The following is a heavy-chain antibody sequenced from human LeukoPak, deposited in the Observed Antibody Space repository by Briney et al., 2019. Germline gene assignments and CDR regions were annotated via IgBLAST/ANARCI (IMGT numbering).Heavy chain of an antibody. CDR1: GGSFSGYY. D-gene: IGHD2-2*01. CDR3: ARDETDIVVVPAMEFGFDP. V-gene: IGHV4-4*07. Sequence: PSETLSLTCAVYGGSFSGYYWSWIRQPAGKGLEWIGRIYTSGSTNYNPSLKSRVTMSVDTSKNQFSLKLSSVTAADTAVYYCARDETDIVVVPAMEFGFDPWGQGTLVTVSS. J-gene: IGHJ5*02. CDR2: IYTSGST.